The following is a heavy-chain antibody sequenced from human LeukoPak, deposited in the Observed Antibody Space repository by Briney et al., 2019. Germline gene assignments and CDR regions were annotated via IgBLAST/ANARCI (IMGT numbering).Heavy chain of an antibody. V-gene: IGHV1-46*01. Sequence: ASVKVSCKASGYTFTSYYMHWVRQAPGQGLEWMGIINPSGGSTSYAQKFQGRVTMTRDTSTSTVYMELSSLRSEDTAVYYCAREAGGSYSHDAFDIWGQGTMVTVSS. CDR1: GYTFTSYY. D-gene: IGHD1-26*01. CDR2: INPSGGST. J-gene: IGHJ3*02. CDR3: AREAGGSYSHDAFDI.